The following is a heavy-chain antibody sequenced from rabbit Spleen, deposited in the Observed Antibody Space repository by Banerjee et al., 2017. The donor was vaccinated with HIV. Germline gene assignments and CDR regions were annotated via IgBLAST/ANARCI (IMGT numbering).Heavy chain of an antibody. CDR3: ARDLDGVIGWNFGW. J-gene: IGHJ3*01. D-gene: IGHD4-1*01. Sequence: QSLEESGGGLVQPEGSLALTCKASGFSFSSSDYICWVRQAPGKGLEWIACIGTGFGDTYYANWAKGRFTISRENAQNTAFLQMTSLTAADTATYFCARDLDGVIGWNFGWWGQGTLVTVS. CDR2: IGTGFGDT. V-gene: IGHV1S40*01. CDR1: GFSFSSSDY.